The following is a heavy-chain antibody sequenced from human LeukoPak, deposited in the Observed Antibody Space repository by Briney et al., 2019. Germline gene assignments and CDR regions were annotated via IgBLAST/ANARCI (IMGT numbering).Heavy chain of an antibody. CDR2: INPSGGST. Sequence: ASVKVSCKASGYTFTSYYMHWVRQAPGQGLEWMGIINPSGGSTSYAQKFQGRVTMTRDTSTSTVYMELSSLRSEDTAVYYCARGIPYSGSYLGMIPTPTNPDYWGQGTLVTVSS. CDR3: ARGIPYSGSYLGMIPTPTNPDY. D-gene: IGHD1-26*01. CDR1: GYTFTSYY. J-gene: IGHJ4*02. V-gene: IGHV1-46*01.